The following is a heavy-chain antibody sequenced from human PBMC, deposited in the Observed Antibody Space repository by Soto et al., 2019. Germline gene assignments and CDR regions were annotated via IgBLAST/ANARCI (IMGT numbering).Heavy chain of an antibody. Sequence: SETRSLSCGGYGGSFSGYYWSGIRQPPGKGLEWIGEINHSGSTKYNPSLKSRVTISVDTSKNQFSLKLSSVTAADTAVYYCARQRGRITMVRGVILPYYLAVWGKGTTVTVSS. D-gene: IGHD3-10*01. J-gene: IGHJ6*03. CDR3: ARQRGRITMVRGVILPYYLAV. V-gene: IGHV4-34*01. CDR1: GGSFSGYY. CDR2: INHSGST.